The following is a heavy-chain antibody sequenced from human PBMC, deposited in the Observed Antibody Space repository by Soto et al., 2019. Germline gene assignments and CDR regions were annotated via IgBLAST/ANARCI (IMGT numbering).Heavy chain of an antibody. D-gene: IGHD1-26*01. CDR1: GFTFSSYG. Sequence: QVQLVESGGGVVQSGRSLRLSCAASGFTFSSYGMHWVRQAPGKGLEWVAVISYDGSNKYYADSVKGRFTISRDNSKNTLYLQMNSLRAEDTAVYYCASSDYFDYWGQGTLVTVSS. V-gene: IGHV3-30*03. CDR3: ASSDYFDY. CDR2: ISYDGSNK. J-gene: IGHJ4*02.